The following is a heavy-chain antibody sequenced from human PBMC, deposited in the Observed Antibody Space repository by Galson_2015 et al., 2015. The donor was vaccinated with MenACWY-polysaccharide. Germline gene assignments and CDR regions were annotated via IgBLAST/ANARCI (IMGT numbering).Heavy chain of an antibody. CDR1: GFTFNNRW. CDR3: ASRTRFRTGSGPEDF. CDR2: IDSDGSST. J-gene: IGHJ4*02. Sequence: SLRLSCAGSGFTFNNRWMHWVRQAPGKGLVWVSRIDSDGSSTKYADSVKGRFTISRDNAKNTLYLQMNSLRAEDTAVYYCASRTRFRTGSGPEDFWGQGTLVAVSS. V-gene: IGHV3-74*03. D-gene: IGHD1-14*01.